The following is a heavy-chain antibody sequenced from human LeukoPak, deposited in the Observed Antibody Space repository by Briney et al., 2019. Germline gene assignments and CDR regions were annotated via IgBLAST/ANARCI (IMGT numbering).Heavy chain of an antibody. D-gene: IGHD3-10*01. CDR3: AREWFGESFDY. Sequence: SETLSLTCTVSGGSISSYYWSWIRQPPGKGLEWIGYIYYSRSTNYNPSLKSRVTISVDTSKNQFSLKLSSVTAADTAVYYCAREWFGESFDYWGQGTLVTVSS. V-gene: IGHV4-59*01. CDR2: IYYSRST. J-gene: IGHJ4*02. CDR1: GGSISSYY.